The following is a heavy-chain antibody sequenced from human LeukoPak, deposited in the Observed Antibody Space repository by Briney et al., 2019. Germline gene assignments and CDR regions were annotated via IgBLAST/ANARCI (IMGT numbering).Heavy chain of an antibody. CDR3: ARNPRVTIFGVAFDY. D-gene: IGHD3-3*01. Sequence: TPSETLSLTCTVSGYSISSGYYWGWIRQPPGKGLEWIGSIYHSGSTYYNPSLKSRVTISVDTSKNQFSLKLSSVTAADTAVYYCARNPRVTIFGVAFDYWGQGTLVTVSS. CDR2: IYHSGST. J-gene: IGHJ4*02. V-gene: IGHV4-38-2*02. CDR1: GYSISSGYY.